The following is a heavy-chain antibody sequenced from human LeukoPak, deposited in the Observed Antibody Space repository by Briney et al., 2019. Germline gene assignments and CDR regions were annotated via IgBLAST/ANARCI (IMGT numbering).Heavy chain of an antibody. J-gene: IGHJ1*01. CDR2: IYYSGST. CDR3: AAGDSSGYYSGAEYFQH. V-gene: IGHV4-31*03. CDR1: GGSISSGGCY. Sequence: SETLSLTCTFSGGSISSGGCYGSWIRQHPGKCLEWLGYIYYSGSTYYNPSLKSRVTISVDTSKNQFSLKLSSVTAADTAVYYCAAGDSSGYYSGAEYFQHWGQGTLVTVSS. D-gene: IGHD3-22*01.